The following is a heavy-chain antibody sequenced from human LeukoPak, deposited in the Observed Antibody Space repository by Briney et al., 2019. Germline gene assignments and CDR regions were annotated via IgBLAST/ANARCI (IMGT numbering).Heavy chain of an antibody. V-gene: IGHV1-2*02. CDR1: GYTFTGYY. D-gene: IGHD3-3*01. Sequence: GASVEVSCKASGYTFTGYYMHWVRQAPGQGLEWMGWINPNSGGTNYAQKFQGRVTITADKSTSTAYMELSSLRSEDTAVYYCARARITIFENGNYYYYMDVWGKGTTVTVSS. J-gene: IGHJ6*03. CDR2: INPNSGGT. CDR3: ARARITIFENGNYYYYMDV.